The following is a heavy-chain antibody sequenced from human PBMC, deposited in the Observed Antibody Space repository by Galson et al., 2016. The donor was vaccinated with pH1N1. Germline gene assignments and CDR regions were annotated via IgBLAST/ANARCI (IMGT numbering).Heavy chain of an antibody. V-gene: IGHV1-46*01. CDR3: TRELGRRREF. D-gene: IGHD1-1*01. Sequence: SVKVSCTASGYTFTTSYIHWVRQAPGEGLEWMGVIDTSNGGTTYAQKFQASVTMTRDTSTGTVYLDLSRLKSDATAVFYCTRELGRRREFWGQGTLVTVSS. CDR1: GYTFTTSY. J-gene: IGHJ4*02. CDR2: IDTSNGGT.